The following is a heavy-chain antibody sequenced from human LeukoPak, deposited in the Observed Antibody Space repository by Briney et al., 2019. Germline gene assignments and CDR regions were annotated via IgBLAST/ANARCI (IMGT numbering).Heavy chain of an antibody. CDR1: GFTFSNYA. D-gene: IGHD3-10*01. Sequence: GGSLRLSCAASGFTFSNYAMSWVRQAPGKGLEWVATISNTGSDTYYADSVKGRFTIYRDNSENTLYLQMNNLRAEDTAIHYCAKVPYSDYGSGRPPFMDVWGQGTTVAVSS. CDR3: AKVPYSDYGSGRPPFMDV. J-gene: IGHJ6*02. V-gene: IGHV3-23*01. CDR2: ISNTGSDT.